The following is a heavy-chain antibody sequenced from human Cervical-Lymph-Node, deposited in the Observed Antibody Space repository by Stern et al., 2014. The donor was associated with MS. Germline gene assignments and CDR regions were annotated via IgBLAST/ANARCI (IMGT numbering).Heavy chain of an antibody. CDR3: ARGERNFDY. J-gene: IGHJ4*02. CDR1: GYTFTNYY. CDR2: ITPSSRST. Sequence: VQLVQSGAEMKKPGASVKVSCKASGYTFTNYYMSWVRQAPGQGLEWMGWITPSSRSTNYAQRFQGRLTMTRDTSTRPVDMELSGLRSEDTAVYYCARGERNFDYWGQGTLVTVSS. D-gene: IGHD5-24*01. V-gene: IGHV1-46*01.